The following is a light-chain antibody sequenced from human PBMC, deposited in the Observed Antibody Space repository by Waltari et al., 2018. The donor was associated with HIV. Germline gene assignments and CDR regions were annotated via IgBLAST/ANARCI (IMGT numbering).Light chain of an antibody. J-gene: IGLJ3*02. CDR2: DVS. Sequence: QSALTQPASVSGSPGQSITISCTGTSSDIGGYDHVCWYQQHPGRAPKLKIYDVSNRPSGVSDRFSSSKSGNTASLTISGLQTEDEADYYCSSFTSGTTWVFGGGTKVTVL. V-gene: IGLV2-14*03. CDR3: SSFTSGTTWV. CDR1: SSDIGGYDH.